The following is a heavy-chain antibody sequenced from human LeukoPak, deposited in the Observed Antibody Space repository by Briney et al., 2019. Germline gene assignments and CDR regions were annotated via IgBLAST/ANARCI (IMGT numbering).Heavy chain of an antibody. D-gene: IGHD3-16*01. CDR1: GFTFSSYS. Sequence: GGSLRLSCAASGFTFSSYSINWVRQAPGKGLEWVSYISSTSSAIYYADFVKGRFTISRDNAKNSLYLQMNSLRAEDTAVYYCARVIGSYGDSAYWGQGTLVTVSS. V-gene: IGHV3-48*04. CDR2: ISSTSSAI. CDR3: ARVIGSYGDSAY. J-gene: IGHJ4*02.